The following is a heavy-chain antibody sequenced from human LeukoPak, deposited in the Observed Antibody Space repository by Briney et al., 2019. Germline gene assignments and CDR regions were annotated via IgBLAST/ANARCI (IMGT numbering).Heavy chain of an antibody. J-gene: IGHJ4*02. V-gene: IGHV3-7*01. CDR1: GFNFRDYW. Sequence: GGSLRLSCAASGFNFRDYWMTWVRQAPGKWLEWVADIKQDGGDKNYVDSVKGRFTISRDNAKNSLYLQMDSLRAEDTAVYYCVRAGYTYGTLYFWGQGTLVTVSS. D-gene: IGHD5-18*01. CDR2: IKQDGGDK. CDR3: VRAGYTYGTLYF.